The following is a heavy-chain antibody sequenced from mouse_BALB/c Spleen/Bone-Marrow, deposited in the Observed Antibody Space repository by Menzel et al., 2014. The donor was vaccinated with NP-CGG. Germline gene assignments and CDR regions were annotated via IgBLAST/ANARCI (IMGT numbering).Heavy chain of an antibody. CDR1: GYTFISYW. V-gene: IGHV1S127*01. Sequence: AQQQQSGAELVKRGASVTMSCKASGYTFISYWMHWVQQRLGQGLEWIGVIDPSDSYTSYNQKFKGKATLTVDTSSSTAYMQLSSLTSEDSAVYYCTRRGYYAMDYWGQGTSVTVSS. CDR2: IDPSDSYT. CDR3: TRRGYYAMDY. J-gene: IGHJ4*01.